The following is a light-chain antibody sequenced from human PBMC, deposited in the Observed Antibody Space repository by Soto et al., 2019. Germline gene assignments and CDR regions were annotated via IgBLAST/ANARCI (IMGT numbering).Light chain of an antibody. J-gene: IGKJ1*01. CDR2: GAF. CDR1: QSVSSN. Sequence: EIVMTHSPVTLSVSPGERVTLSCRASQSVSSNLAWYQQKPGQAPSLLIYGAFTRATGIPARFSGTGSGTGLALTVSSLQSEDFALYYCPQYNDWPLTVGQGTKVDIK. V-gene: IGKV3-15*01. CDR3: PQYNDWPLT.